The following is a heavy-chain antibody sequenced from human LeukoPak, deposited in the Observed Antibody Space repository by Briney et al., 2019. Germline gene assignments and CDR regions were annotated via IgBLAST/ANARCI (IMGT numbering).Heavy chain of an antibody. D-gene: IGHD1-20*01. CDR2: INHSGST. CDR1: GGSFSGYY. Sequence: SETLSLTCAVNGGSFSGYYWSWIRQPPGKGLEWIGEINHSGSTNYNPSLKSRVTISVDTSKNQFSLKLSSVTAADTAVYYCARGWGITGTRPSYYYYYYYMDVWGKGTTVTVSS. J-gene: IGHJ6*03. CDR3: ARGWGITGTRPSYYYYYYYMDV. V-gene: IGHV4-34*01.